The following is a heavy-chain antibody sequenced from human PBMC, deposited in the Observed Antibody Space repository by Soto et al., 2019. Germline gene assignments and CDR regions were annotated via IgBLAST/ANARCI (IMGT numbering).Heavy chain of an antibody. CDR3: TRDLDHYYDSSGYLVPDY. V-gene: IGHV3-49*03. J-gene: IGHJ4*02. CDR2: IRSKAYGGTT. D-gene: IGHD3-22*01. CDR1: GFTFGDYA. Sequence: GGSLRLSCTASGFTFGDYATSWFRQAPGKGLEWVGFIRSKAYGGTTEYAASVKGRFTISRDDSKSIAYLQMNSLKTEDTAVYYCTRDLDHYYDSSGYLVPDYWGQGTLVTVSS.